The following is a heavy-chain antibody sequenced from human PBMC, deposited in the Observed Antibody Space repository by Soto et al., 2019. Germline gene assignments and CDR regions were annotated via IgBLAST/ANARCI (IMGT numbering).Heavy chain of an antibody. J-gene: IGHJ4*02. CDR3: VRAGGYDPKFY. V-gene: IGHV4-4*02. CDR1: GGSISSIDW. Sequence: QVQVQESGPGLLKPSGTLSLTCAVSGGSISSIDWWSWVRQPPGKGLEWIGEIHQSGSTHYNPSLQSRVIISVDISKNQLSPSLTSVTAADTAVYYCVRAGGYDPKFYWGQGTQVSVSS. D-gene: IGHD5-12*01. CDR2: IHQSGST.